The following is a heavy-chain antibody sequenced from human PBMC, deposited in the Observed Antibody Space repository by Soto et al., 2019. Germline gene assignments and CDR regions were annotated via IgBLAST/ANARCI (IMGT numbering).Heavy chain of an antibody. D-gene: IGHD5-12*01. CDR2: IIPIFGTA. CDR3: ASSVAKYYYFGMDV. CDR1: GGTFSSYA. V-gene: IGHV1-69*12. J-gene: IGHJ6*02. Sequence: QVQLVQSGAEVKKPGSSVKVSCKASGGTFSSYAISWVRQAPGQGLEWMGGIIPIFGTANYAQKFQGRVTISADESPSSSYTELSRLMSEETAVYYCASSVAKYYYFGMDVWGQGTTVTVSS.